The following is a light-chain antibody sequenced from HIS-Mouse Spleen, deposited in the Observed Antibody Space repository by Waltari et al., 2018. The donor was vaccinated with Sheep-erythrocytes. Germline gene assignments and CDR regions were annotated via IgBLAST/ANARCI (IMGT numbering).Light chain of an antibody. Sequence: QSALTQPRSVSGSPGQSVTISCTGTSSDVGGYNYVSWYQQHPGKAPKLMIYDVSKRPAGVPGRFCGSKSGNTASLTISGLQAEDEADYYCCSYAGSYTFWVFGGGTKLTVL. J-gene: IGLJ3*02. V-gene: IGLV2-11*01. CDR1: SSDVGGYNY. CDR2: DVS. CDR3: CSYAGSYTFWV.